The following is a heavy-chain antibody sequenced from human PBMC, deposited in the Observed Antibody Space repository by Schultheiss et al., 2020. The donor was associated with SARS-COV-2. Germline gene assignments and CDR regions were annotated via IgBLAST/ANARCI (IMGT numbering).Heavy chain of an antibody. Sequence: SETLSLTCAVYGGSISSSSYYWNWIRQPPGKGLEWIGYIYYSGSTNYNPSLKSRVTISVDTSKNQFSLKLSSVTAADTAVYYCARAGIAVARFDYWGQGTLVTVSS. J-gene: IGHJ4*02. D-gene: IGHD6-19*01. CDR3: ARAGIAVARFDY. CDR2: IYYSGST. V-gene: IGHV4-61*01. CDR1: GGSISSSSYY.